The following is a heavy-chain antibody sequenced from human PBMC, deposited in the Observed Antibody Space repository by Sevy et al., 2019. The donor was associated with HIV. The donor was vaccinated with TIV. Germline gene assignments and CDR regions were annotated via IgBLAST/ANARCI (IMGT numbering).Heavy chain of an antibody. CDR1: GFTFSNAW. D-gene: IGHD3-22*01. Sequence: GGSLRLSCAASGFTFSNAWMSWVRQAPGKGLEWVGRIKSKTDGGTTDYAGPVKGRFTISRDDSKTTLYLQMNSLKTEDTAVYYCTTDWSQGVYYYDSSGYYSPDYWGQGTLVTVSS. CDR2: IKSKTDGGTT. J-gene: IGHJ4*02. CDR3: TTDWSQGVYYYDSSGYYSPDY. V-gene: IGHV3-15*01.